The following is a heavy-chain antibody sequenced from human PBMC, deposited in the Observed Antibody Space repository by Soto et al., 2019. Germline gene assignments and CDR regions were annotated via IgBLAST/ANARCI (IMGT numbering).Heavy chain of an antibody. J-gene: IGHJ4*02. Sequence: GGSLRLSCAASGFTFSSYEMNWVRQAPGKGLEWVSYISSSGSTIYYADSMKGRFTISRDNAKNSLYLQMNSLRAEDTAVYYCARAGGYDDVVVVAATPLGLWGQGTLVTVSS. V-gene: IGHV3-48*03. CDR1: GFTFSSYE. CDR2: ISSSGSTI. D-gene: IGHD2-15*01. CDR3: ARAGGYDDVVVVAATPLGL.